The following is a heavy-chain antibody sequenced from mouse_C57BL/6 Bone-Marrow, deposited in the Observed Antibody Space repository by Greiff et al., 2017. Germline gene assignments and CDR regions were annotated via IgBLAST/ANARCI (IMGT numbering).Heavy chain of an antibody. CDR2: ISSGSSTI. CDR1: GFTFSDYG. V-gene: IGHV5-17*01. D-gene: IGHD1-1*01. CDR3: ARPHYYGSSYSWFAY. J-gene: IGHJ3*01. Sequence: EVQRVESGGGLVKPGGSLKLSCAASGFTFSDYGMHWVRQAPEKGLEWVAYISSGSSTIYSADTVKGRFTISRDNAKNTLFLQMTSLRSEDTAMYYCARPHYYGSSYSWFAYWGQGTLVTVSA.